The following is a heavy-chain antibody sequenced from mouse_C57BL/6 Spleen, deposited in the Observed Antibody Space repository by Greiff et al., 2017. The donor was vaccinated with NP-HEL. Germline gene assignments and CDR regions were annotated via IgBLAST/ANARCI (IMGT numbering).Heavy chain of an antibody. D-gene: IGHD1-1*01. Sequence: EVQLQQSGPELVKPGASVKMSCKASGYTFTDYNMHWVKQSHGKSLEWIGYINPNNGGTSYNQKFKGKATLTVNKSSSTAYMELRSLTSEDSAVYYCASPTYGSSSYYAMDYWGQGTSVTVSS. J-gene: IGHJ4*01. CDR3: ASPTYGSSSYYAMDY. V-gene: IGHV1-22*01. CDR2: INPNNGGT. CDR1: GYTFTDYN.